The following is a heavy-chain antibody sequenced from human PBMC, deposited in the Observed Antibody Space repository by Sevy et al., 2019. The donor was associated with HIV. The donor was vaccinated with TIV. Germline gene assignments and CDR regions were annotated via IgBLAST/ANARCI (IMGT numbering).Heavy chain of an antibody. CDR3: ARDRHFGWFGELLGGDYYYMDV. D-gene: IGHD3-10*01. CDR2: ISSSSSYT. J-gene: IGHJ6*03. Sequence: GGSLRLSCAASGFTFSDYYMTWIRKAPGKGLEWVSYISSSSSYTNYADSVKGRFTISRDKAKNSLYLQMNSLRAEDTAVYYCARDRHFGWFGELLGGDYYYMDVWGKGTTVTVSS. CDR1: GFTFSDYY. V-gene: IGHV3-11*06.